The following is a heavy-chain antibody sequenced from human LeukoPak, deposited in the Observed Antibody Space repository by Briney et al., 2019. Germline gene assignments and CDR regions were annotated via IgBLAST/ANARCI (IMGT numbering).Heavy chain of an antibody. CDR3: ARRWNYGRNYYIDV. J-gene: IGHJ6*03. Sequence: SETLSLTCAVYGGSFSHYYWGWIRQSPGMGLEWIGEINDSGTINYNPSLMSRVTISLDKSKNQFSLRLSSATAADTAVYYCARRWNYGRNYYIDVWGKGATVSVSS. CDR2: INDSGTI. V-gene: IGHV4-34*01. CDR1: GGSFSHYY. D-gene: IGHD1-7*01.